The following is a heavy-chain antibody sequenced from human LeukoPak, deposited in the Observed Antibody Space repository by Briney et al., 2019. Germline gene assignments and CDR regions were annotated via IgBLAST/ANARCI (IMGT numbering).Heavy chain of an antibody. V-gene: IGHV3-66*02. Sequence: PGGSLRLSCAASGVTVSSNYMSWVRQAQGKGLEWVSVIYSGGSTYSADSVKGRFTISRDNSKNTLYLQMNSLRAEDTAVYYCARGNIVVVPAADNWFDPWGQGTLVTVSS. D-gene: IGHD2-2*01. CDR1: GVTVSSNY. CDR2: IYSGGST. CDR3: ARGNIVVVPAADNWFDP. J-gene: IGHJ5*02.